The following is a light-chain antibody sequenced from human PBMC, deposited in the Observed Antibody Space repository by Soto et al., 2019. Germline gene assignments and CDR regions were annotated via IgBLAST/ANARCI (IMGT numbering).Light chain of an antibody. Sequence: QSVLTQPASVSGSPGQSIAISCTGTSSDVGGYDYVSWYQQQPDKAPKLMIYEVTKRPSGVSNRFSGSKSGNTASLTISGLQAEDEADYYCSSHTSSMTNVFGSGTKVTVL. J-gene: IGLJ1*01. CDR1: SSDVGGYDY. V-gene: IGLV2-14*01. CDR2: EVT. CDR3: SSHTSSMTNV.